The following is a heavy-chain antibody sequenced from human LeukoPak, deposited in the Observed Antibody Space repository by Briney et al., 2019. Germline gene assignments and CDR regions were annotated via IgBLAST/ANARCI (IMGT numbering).Heavy chain of an antibody. D-gene: IGHD4-17*01. CDR2: ISYDGSNK. CDR3: ARSSSYGDYSFDY. V-gene: IGHV3-30-3*01. CDR1: LFTFSSYA. Sequence: QPGKSLRLSCAASLFTFSSYALHWVRQAPGKGLEWVAVISYDGSNKYYADSVKGRFTISRDNSKNTLYLQMNSLRAEDTAVYYCARSSSYGDYSFDYWGQGTLVTVSS. J-gene: IGHJ4*02.